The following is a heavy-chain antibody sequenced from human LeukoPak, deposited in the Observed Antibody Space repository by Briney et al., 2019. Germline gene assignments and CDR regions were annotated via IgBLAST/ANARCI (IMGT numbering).Heavy chain of an antibody. Sequence: GGSLRLSCAASGITFSDYYMSWIRQAPGKGLEWVSYISRSSSHTNYADSVKGRFTISRGNAKNSLYLQMNSLKTEDTAVYYCITGRRYYDSSGYYPYYFDYWGQGTLVTVSS. J-gene: IGHJ4*02. CDR2: ISRSSSHT. CDR1: GITFSDYY. D-gene: IGHD3-22*01. V-gene: IGHV3-11*03. CDR3: ITGRRYYDSSGYYPYYFDY.